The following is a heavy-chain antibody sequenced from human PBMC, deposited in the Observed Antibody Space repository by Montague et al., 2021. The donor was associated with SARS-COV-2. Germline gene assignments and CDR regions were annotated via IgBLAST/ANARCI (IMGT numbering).Heavy chain of an antibody. V-gene: IGHV4-39*07. Sequence: SETLSLTCTVSGGSISSSSYYWGWIRQPPGKGLEWIGSIYYSGSTYYNPSLKSRVTISVDTSKNQFSLKLSSVTAADTAVYYCARVGRQQLGRLSGMDGWGQGTTVTVSS. D-gene: IGHD6-13*01. J-gene: IGHJ6*02. CDR2: IYYSGST. CDR3: ARVGRQQLGRLSGMDG. CDR1: GGSISSSSYY.